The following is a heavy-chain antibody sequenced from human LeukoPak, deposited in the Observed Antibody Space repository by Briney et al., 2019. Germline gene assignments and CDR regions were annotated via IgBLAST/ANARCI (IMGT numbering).Heavy chain of an antibody. D-gene: IGHD3-22*01. J-gene: IGHJ4*02. CDR1: GFTFDDYA. Sequence: PGRSLRLSCAASGFTFDDYAMHWVRQAPGKGLEWVSGISWNSGSIGYADSVKGRFTISRDNAKNSLYLQMNSLRAEDTALYYCAKDTYYDGSGYPDYWGQGTLVTVSS. V-gene: IGHV3-9*01. CDR3: AKDTYYDGSGYPDY. CDR2: ISWNSGSI.